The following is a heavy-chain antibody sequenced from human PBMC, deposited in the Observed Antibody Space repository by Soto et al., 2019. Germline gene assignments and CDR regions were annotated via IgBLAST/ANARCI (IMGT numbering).Heavy chain of an antibody. V-gene: IGHV3-23*01. D-gene: IGHD3-10*01. Sequence: GGSLRLSCAASRFTFRNYGMSWVRQGPGKGLEWVSGISPTGEQRFYVDSVKGRFFISRDNSQNTLSLEMSNLRADDTAVYYCEKRYGSRSYRDLNSSYVMDIWGQ. CDR3: EKRYGSRSYRDLNSSYVMDI. J-gene: IGHJ6*02. CDR2: ISPTGEQR. CDR1: RFTFRNYG.